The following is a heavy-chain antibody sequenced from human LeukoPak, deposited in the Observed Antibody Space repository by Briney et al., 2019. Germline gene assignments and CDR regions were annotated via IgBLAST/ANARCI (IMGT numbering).Heavy chain of an antibody. CDR2: ISGSGGST. Sequence: PGGSLRLSCAASGFTFSSYAMSWVRQAPGKGLEWVSAISGSGGSTYYADSVKGRFTISRDNSKNTLYLQMNSLRAEDTAVYYCAKDIFPATPVGYSSYTGGWGLSGNYFDYWGQGTLVTVSS. CDR3: AKDIFPATPVGYSSYTGGWGLSGNYFDY. D-gene: IGHD3-10*01. J-gene: IGHJ4*02. V-gene: IGHV3-23*01. CDR1: GFTFSSYA.